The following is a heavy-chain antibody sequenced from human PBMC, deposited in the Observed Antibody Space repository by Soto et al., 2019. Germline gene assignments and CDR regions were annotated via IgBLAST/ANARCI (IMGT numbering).Heavy chain of an antibody. Sequence: SETLSLTCTISGGSITSYYWNWIRQPPGKGLEWIGYIYNGGSTNYNPSLKSRVTISVDTSKKQVSLKLSSVTAVDTAVYYCTRVTVGTYTPYYSDYWGQGTLVTVSS. J-gene: IGHJ4*02. CDR1: GGSITSYY. CDR3: TRVTVGTYTPYYSDY. CDR2: IYNGGST. V-gene: IGHV4-59*01. D-gene: IGHD1-26*01.